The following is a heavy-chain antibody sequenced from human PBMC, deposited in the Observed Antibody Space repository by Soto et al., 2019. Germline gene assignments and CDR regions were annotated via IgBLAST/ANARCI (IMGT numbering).Heavy chain of an antibody. CDR1: GFTFSSYG. D-gene: IGHD2-15*01. Sequence: QVQLVESGGGVVQPGRSLRLSCAASGFTFSSYGMHWVRQAPGKGLEWVAVIWYDGSNKYYADSVKGRFTISRDNSKNTLYLQMNSLRAEDTAVYYCARARPGYCSGGSCDDYYYGMDVWGQGTTVTVSS. J-gene: IGHJ6*02. CDR3: ARARPGYCSGGSCDDYYYGMDV. V-gene: IGHV3-33*01. CDR2: IWYDGSNK.